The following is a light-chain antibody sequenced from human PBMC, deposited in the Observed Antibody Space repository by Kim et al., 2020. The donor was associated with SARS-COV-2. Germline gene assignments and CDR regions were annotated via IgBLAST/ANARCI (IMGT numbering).Light chain of an antibody. CDR1: ELGDKY. J-gene: IGLJ2*01. V-gene: IGLV3-1*01. CDR3: QAWDSGTAVV. CDR2: QDT. Sequence: SYELTQPTSVPVSPGQTASITCSGDELGDKYVFWYQQKPGQSPVLVIYQDTKRPSGIPERFSASNSGNTATLTISGTQATDEADYYCQAWDSGTAVVFGGGTKVTVL.